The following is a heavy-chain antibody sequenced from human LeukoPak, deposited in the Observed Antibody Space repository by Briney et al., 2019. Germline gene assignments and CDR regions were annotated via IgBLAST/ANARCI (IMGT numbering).Heavy chain of an antibody. D-gene: IGHD4-23*01. Sequence: GGSLRLSCAASGFTFNTYEMNWVRQAPGKGLEWVSYISGGGETRYYADSVNGRFTISRDNGKNSLYLQMNSLRVEDTAVYYCARDASGGNLPFDYWGQGTPVTVSS. CDR3: ARDASGGNLPFDY. CDR1: GFTFNTYE. V-gene: IGHV3-48*03. J-gene: IGHJ4*02. CDR2: ISGGGETR.